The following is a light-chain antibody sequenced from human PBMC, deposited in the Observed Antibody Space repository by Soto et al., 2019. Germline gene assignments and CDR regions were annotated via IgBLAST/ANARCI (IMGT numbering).Light chain of an antibody. Sequence: DFQLTQSPSTLSASVGDRDTITCRASRRLSGWLAWYQQKPGKAPKLLIYEVSTLETGVPSRFSGSGSGTEFTLTINSLQPDDSALYYCQQYFGAWTFGQGTKVEI. CDR2: EVS. V-gene: IGKV1-5*03. CDR1: RRLSGW. CDR3: QQYFGAWT. J-gene: IGKJ1*01.